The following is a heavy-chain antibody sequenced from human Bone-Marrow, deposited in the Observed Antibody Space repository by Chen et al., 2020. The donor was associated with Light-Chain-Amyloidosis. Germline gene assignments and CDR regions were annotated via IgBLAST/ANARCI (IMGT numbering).Heavy chain of an antibody. CDR3: ARRRDGYTFDY. V-gene: IGHV5-51*01. D-gene: IGHD5-12*01. J-gene: IGHJ4*02. Sequence: EVQLEQSGPEVKKPGESLKISCKGSGYTFPNYWIGWVCQMPGKGLEWMGVIYPDYSDAKYSPSFEGQVTISAYTSITTAYLQWRSRKASDTAMYYCARRRDGYTFDYWGQGTLVTVSS. CDR1: GYTFPNYW. CDR2: IYPDYSDA.